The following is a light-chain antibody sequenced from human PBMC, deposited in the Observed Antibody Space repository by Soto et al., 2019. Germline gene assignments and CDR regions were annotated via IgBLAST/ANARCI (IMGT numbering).Light chain of an antibody. Sequence: QSVLTQPPSASGTPGQRVTISCSGSSSNIGSNTVNWYQQLPGTAPKLLIYSNNQRPSGVPDRFSGSKSGTSASLAISGLQSEDEADYYCSSYTITSTLVIFGGGTKLTVL. CDR3: SSYTITSTLVI. V-gene: IGLV1-44*01. CDR1: SSNIGSNT. CDR2: SNN. J-gene: IGLJ2*01.